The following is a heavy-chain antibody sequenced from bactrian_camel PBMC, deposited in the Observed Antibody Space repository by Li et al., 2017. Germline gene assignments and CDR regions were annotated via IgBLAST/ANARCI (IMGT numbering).Heavy chain of an antibody. CDR1: GFTFSVYA. V-gene: IGHV3S31*01. J-gene: IGHJ4*01. CDR2: IVSGGGTT. D-gene: IGHD2*01. Sequence: DVQLVESGGGLVQSGGSLRLSCAASGFTFSVYAMSWVRQAPGKGLVWVSGIVSGGGTTYYADSVKGRFTISRDNAKNTLYLQLNSLKTEDTAMYYCVSDTCSKSTCYTRNYNYWGQGTQVTVS. CDR3: VSDTCSKSTCYTRNYNY.